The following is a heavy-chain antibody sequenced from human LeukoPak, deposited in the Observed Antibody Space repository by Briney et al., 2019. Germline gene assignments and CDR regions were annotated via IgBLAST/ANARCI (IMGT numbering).Heavy chain of an antibody. Sequence: GGSLRLSCAASGFTFSSYAMSWVRQAPGKGLEWVSAISGSGGSTYYADSVKGRFTISRDNSKNTLYLQMNSLRAEDTAVYYCAKAHCDILTGYYMGNWFDPWGQGTLVTVSS. D-gene: IGHD3-9*01. V-gene: IGHV3-23*01. CDR2: ISGSGGST. J-gene: IGHJ5*02. CDR3: AKAHCDILTGYYMGNWFDP. CDR1: GFTFSSYA.